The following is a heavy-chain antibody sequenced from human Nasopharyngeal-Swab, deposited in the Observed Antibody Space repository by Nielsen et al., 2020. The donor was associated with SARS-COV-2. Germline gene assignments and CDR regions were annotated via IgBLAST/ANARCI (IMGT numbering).Heavy chain of an antibody. Sequence: ASVKVSCKASGYTFTSYDINWVRQATGQGLEWMGWMNPNSGNTGYAQKFQGRVTMTRNTSISTPYMELSSLRSEDTAVYYCARDTRMSYYYYGMDVWGQGTTVTVSS. CDR2: MNPNSGNT. CDR1: GYTFTSYD. D-gene: IGHD2-15*01. CDR3: ARDTRMSYYYYGMDV. J-gene: IGHJ6*02. V-gene: IGHV1-8*01.